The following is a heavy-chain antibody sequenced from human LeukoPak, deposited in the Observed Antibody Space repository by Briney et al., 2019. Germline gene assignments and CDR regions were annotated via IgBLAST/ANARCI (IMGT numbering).Heavy chain of an antibody. CDR3: ARDWGSSSPRF. Sequence: SETLSLTCTVSGGSISSGSYYWSWIRQPAGKGLEWIGRIYTSGSTNYNPSLKSRVTISVDTSKSQFSLKLSSVTAADTAVYYCARDWGSSSPRFWGQGTLVTVSS. CDR2: IYTSGST. D-gene: IGHD6-13*01. V-gene: IGHV4-61*02. CDR1: GGSISSGSYY. J-gene: IGHJ4*02.